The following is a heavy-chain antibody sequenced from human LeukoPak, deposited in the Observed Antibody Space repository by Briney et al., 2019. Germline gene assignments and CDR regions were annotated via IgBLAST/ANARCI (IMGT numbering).Heavy chain of an antibody. D-gene: IGHD4-17*01. Sequence: SGGSLRLSCAASGFTFSNYAMSWVRQTPEKGLEWVSAITDSGGDTFHADSVKGRLTISRDNSRDTLYLQMDSLRAEDTAVYYCARDPSAYGDYVDYYYYGMDVWGQGTTVTVSS. V-gene: IGHV3-23*01. CDR1: GFTFSNYA. CDR2: ITDSGGDT. J-gene: IGHJ6*02. CDR3: ARDPSAYGDYVDYYYYGMDV.